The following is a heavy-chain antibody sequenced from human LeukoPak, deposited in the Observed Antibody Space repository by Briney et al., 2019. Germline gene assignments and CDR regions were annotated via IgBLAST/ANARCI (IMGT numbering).Heavy chain of an antibody. J-gene: IGHJ4*02. V-gene: IGHV4-34*01. D-gene: IGHD6-19*01. CDR3: ARGRQWLVRIGWVY. CDR1: GGSFSGYY. CDR2: INHSGST. Sequence: SETLSLTCAVYGGSFSGYYWSSIRQPPGKGLEWIGEINHSGSTNYNPSLKSRVTISVDTSKNQFSLKLSSVTAADTAVYYCARGRQWLVRIGWVYWGQGTLVTVSS.